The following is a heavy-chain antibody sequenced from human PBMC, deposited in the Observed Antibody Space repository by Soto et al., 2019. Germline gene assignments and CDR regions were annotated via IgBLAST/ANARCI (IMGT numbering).Heavy chain of an antibody. Sequence: ASVKVSCKVSGYTLTELSMHWVRQAPGKGLEWMGGFDPEDGETIYAQKFQGRVTMTEDTSTDTAYMELSSLRSEDTAVYYCATVPSAFLEWLPNFDYWGQGTLVTVSS. D-gene: IGHD3-3*02. J-gene: IGHJ4*02. V-gene: IGHV1-24*01. CDR1: GYTLTELS. CDR2: FDPEDGET. CDR3: ATVPSAFLEWLPNFDY.